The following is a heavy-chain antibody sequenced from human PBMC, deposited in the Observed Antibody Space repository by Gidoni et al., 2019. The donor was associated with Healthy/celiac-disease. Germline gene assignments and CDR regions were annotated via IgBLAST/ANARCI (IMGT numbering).Heavy chain of an antibody. CDR2: IWYDGSNK. CDR3: AREYCSSTSCYPYAFDI. Sequence: QVQLVESGGGVVQPGRSLRLSCAASGFTFSRYGMHWVRQAPGKGLEWVAVIWYDGSNKYYADSVKGRFTISRDNSKNTLYLQMNSLRAEDTAVYYCAREYCSSTSCYPYAFDIWGQGTMVTVSS. CDR1: GFTFSRYG. D-gene: IGHD2-2*01. V-gene: IGHV3-33*01. J-gene: IGHJ3*02.